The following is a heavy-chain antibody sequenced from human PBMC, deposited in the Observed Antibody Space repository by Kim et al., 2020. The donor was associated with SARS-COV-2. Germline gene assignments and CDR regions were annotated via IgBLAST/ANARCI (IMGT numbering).Heavy chain of an antibody. V-gene: IGHV3-23*01. CDR1: GFTFSSYA. Sequence: GGSLRLSCAASGFTFSSYAMSWVRQAPGKGLEWVSAISGSGGSTYYADSVKGRFTISRDNSKNTLYLQMNSLRAEDTAVYYCAKDPHYDFWSGYYEPILDYWGQGTLVTVSS. J-gene: IGHJ4*02. CDR3: AKDPHYDFWSGYYEPILDY. CDR2: ISGSGGST. D-gene: IGHD3-3*01.